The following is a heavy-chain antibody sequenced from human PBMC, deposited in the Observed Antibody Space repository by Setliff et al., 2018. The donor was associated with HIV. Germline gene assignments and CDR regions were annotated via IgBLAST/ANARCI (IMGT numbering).Heavy chain of an antibody. Sequence: ASETLSLTCSVSGISINGYYWSWIRQSPRTRLEWIGYVSSIGNTNYNPSLKSRFTISVDTSKNQFSLKVNSVTAADTAVYYCARGARLLAAYRDRWDYYYMGVWGKGTTVTV. D-gene: IGHD1-26*01. CDR3: ARGARLLAAYRDRWDYYYMGV. CDR1: GISINGYY. CDR2: VSSIGNT. J-gene: IGHJ6*03. V-gene: IGHV4-59*12.